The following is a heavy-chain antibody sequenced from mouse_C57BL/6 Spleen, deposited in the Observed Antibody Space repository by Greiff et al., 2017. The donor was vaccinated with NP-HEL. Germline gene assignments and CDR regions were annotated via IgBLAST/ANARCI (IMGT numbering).Heavy chain of an antibody. CDR1: GYTFTSYW. Sequence: QVQLQQPGAELVKPGASVKLSCKASGYTFTSYWMQWVKQRPGQGLEWIGEIDPSDSYTNYNQKFKGKATLTVDTSSSTAYMQLSSLTSEDSAVYYCARASGSSFYFDDWGKGTTLTVSA. V-gene: IGHV1-50*01. CDR2: IDPSDSYT. CDR3: ARASGSSFYFDD. J-gene: IGHJ2*01. D-gene: IGHD1-1*01.